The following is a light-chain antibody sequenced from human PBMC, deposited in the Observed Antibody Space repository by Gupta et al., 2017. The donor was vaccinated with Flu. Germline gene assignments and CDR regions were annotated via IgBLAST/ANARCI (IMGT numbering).Light chain of an antibody. CDR2: AAS. CDR1: QGISSY. Sequence: GDRVTIPVRVSQGISSYFAWYQQKPGKAPKLLIYAASTLQSGVPSRFSGSGSGTDFTLTISCLQSEDFATYYCQQYYSYPPTFGQGTKVEIK. V-gene: IGKV1-8*01. CDR3: QQYYSYPPT. J-gene: IGKJ1*01.